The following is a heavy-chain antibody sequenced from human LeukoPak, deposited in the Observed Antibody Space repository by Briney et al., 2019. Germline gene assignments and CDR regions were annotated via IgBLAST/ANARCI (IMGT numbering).Heavy chain of an antibody. Sequence: SVKVSCKASGGTFSSYAISWVRQAPGQGLEWMGGIIPIFGTANYAQKFQGRVTITTDESTSTAYMELRSLRSDDTALYYCARVDSSGWTGYWGQGTLVTVSS. D-gene: IGHD6-19*01. J-gene: IGHJ4*02. V-gene: IGHV1-69*05. CDR2: IIPIFGTA. CDR1: GGTFSSYA. CDR3: ARVDSSGWTGY.